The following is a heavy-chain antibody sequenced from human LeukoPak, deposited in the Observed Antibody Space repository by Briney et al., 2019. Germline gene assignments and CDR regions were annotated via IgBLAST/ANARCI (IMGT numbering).Heavy chain of an antibody. V-gene: IGHV3-30*02. CDR1: GFTFSSYG. CDR3: AKGAKRLGYCSGGTCYSNYDYYYMDV. CDR2: IRYDGSKK. D-gene: IGHD2-15*01. J-gene: IGHJ6*03. Sequence: GGTLRLSCAASGFTFSSYGMHWVRQAPGKGLEWVAFIRYDGSKKYYADSVKGRFTISRDNSKNTLYLQMNSLRAGDTAVYYCAKGAKRLGYCSGGTCYSNYDYYYMDVWGKGTTVTISS.